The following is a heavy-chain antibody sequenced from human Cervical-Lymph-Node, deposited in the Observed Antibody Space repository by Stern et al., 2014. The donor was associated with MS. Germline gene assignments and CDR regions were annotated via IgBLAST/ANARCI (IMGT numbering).Heavy chain of an antibody. J-gene: IGHJ4*02. D-gene: IGHD6-19*01. CDR1: GYSFTTFW. V-gene: IGHV5-51*03. CDR2: IFPDDSDT. Sequence: EVQLVQSGAEVKKPGESLKISCKGSGYSFTTFWIGWVRQMPGKGLEWIGIIFPDDSDTRYSPSFQGQVNISADKSTDTAYLQWSSLKASDTATYYCARPLGSGWTAGWYYWGQGTRVTVSS. CDR3: ARPLGSGWTAGWYY.